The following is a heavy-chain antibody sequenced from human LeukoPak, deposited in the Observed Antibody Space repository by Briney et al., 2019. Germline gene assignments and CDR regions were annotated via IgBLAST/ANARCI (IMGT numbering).Heavy chain of an antibody. D-gene: IGHD4/OR15-4a*01. Sequence: PSETLSLTCAVYGGSFSGYYWSWIRQPPGKGLEWIGEINHSGSTNYNPSLKSRVTISVDTSKNQFSLKLSSVTAADTAVYYCAKGYGGFWDYWGQGTLVTVSS. J-gene: IGHJ4*02. CDR1: GGSFSGYY. CDR3: AKGYGGFWDY. CDR2: INHSGST. V-gene: IGHV4-34*01.